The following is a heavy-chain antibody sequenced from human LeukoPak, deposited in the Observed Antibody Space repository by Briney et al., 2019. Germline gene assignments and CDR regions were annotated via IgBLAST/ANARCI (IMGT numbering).Heavy chain of an antibody. V-gene: IGHV3-74*01. Sequence: GGSLRLPCAASGFTFRSYWMYWVRQVPGKGLEYVSRIDNDGSGTTYAGSVKGRFTISRDNGNNGVFLQMNSLRAEDTAMYYCARGGPDHAFDVWGQGTMVTVSS. CDR3: ARGGPDHAFDV. CDR1: GFTFRSYW. J-gene: IGHJ3*01. CDR2: IDNDGSGT. D-gene: IGHD1-14*01.